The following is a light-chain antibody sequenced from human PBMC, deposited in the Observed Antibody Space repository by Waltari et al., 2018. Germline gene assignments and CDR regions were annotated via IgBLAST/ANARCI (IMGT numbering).Light chain of an antibody. J-gene: IGKJ4*01. V-gene: IGKV3-20*01. CDR3: QVYGTSPLVT. CDR1: QSVSSHY. CDR2: GAS. Sequence: DIVLTQSQGTLSLSPGQRATLSCRASQSVSSHYLVWYQQRRGQPPTLLIYGASTRAAGVPRRFSGSGSGTEFTLTISSLEPEDFAVYFCQVYGTSPLVTFGGGTKVEIK.